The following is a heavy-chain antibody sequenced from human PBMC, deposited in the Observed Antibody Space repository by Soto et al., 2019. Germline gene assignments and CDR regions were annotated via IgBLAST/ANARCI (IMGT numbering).Heavy chain of an antibody. D-gene: IGHD2-21*02. CDR1: GGSITSGGHY. CDR2: MFHSGST. CDR3: ARVTDPVVTASTPFDH. V-gene: IGHV4-31*03. J-gene: IGHJ4*02. Sequence: SETLSLTCTVSGGSITSGGHYWAWIRQHPGKGLEWIGYMFHSGSTHYNPSLKSRISISVDTSKNQFSLKLSSVTAADTAVYYCARVTDPVVTASTPFDHWGQGALVTVSS.